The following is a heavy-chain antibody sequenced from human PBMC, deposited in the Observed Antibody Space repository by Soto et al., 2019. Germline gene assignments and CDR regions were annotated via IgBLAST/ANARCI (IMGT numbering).Heavy chain of an antibody. CDR2: IYYSGST. V-gene: IGHV4-30-4*01. CDR3: ARSDSSGYYYIAY. D-gene: IGHD3-22*01. Sequence: SETLSLTCTVSGGSIINGDFYWSWIRQPPGKGLEWIGYIYYSGSTYYNPSLKSRLTISLDTSKNQFSLKLSSVTAADTAVYYCARSDSSGYYYIAYWGQGTLVTVSS. J-gene: IGHJ4*02. CDR1: GGSIINGDFY.